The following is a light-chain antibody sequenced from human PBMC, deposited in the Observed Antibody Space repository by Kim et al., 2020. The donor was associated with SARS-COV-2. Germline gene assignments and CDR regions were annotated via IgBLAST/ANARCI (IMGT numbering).Light chain of an antibody. J-gene: IGKJ2*01. CDR2: DAS. CDR1: QSVSSSY. CDR3: QQYGSSPPYT. Sequence: SPGERATLSCGAIQSVSSSYLAWYQQKPGLAPRLLIYDASSRATGIPDRFSGSGSGTDFTLTISRLEPEDFAVYYCQQYGSSPPYTFGQGTKLEI. V-gene: IGKV3D-20*01.